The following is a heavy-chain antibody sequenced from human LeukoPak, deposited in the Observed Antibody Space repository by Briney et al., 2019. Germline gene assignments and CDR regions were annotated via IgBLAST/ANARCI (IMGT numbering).Heavy chain of an antibody. D-gene: IGHD3-22*01. J-gene: IGHJ4*02. CDR1: GFTFSSYS. CDR3: ARDDSSGYYFHY. V-gene: IGHV3-21*01. CDR2: ISSSSSYI. Sequence: GGSLRLSCAASGFTFSSYSMNWVRQAPGKGLEWVSSISSSSSYIYYADSVKGRFTISRDNAKNSLYLQMNSLRAEDTAVYYCARDDSSGYYFHYWGQGTLVTVSS.